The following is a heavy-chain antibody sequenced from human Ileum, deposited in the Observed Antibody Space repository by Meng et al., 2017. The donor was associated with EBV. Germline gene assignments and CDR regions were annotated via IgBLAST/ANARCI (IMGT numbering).Heavy chain of an antibody. Sequence: HVEVVESGAEVKKPGASVKVSCKASGYTFTSYAMHWVRQAPGQRLEWMGWINAGNGNTKYSQKFQGRVTITRDTSASTAYMELSSLRSEDTAVYYCARGAYRGTVTTPSGNWGQGTLVTVSS. J-gene: IGHJ4*02. D-gene: IGHD4-17*01. CDR1: GYTFTSYA. CDR2: INAGNGNT. CDR3: ARGAYRGTVTTPSGN. V-gene: IGHV1-3*01.